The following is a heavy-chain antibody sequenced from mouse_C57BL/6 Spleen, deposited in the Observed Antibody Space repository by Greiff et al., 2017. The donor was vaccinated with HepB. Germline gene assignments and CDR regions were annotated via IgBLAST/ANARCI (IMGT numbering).Heavy chain of an antibody. CDR1: GYTFTSYW. CDR3: ARSNYSNYYYYAMDY. CDR2: IDPSDSET. J-gene: IGHJ4*01. Sequence: QVQLQQPGAELVRPGSSVKLSCKASGYTFTSYWMHWVKQRPIQGLEWIGNIDPSDSETHYNQKFKDKATLTVDKSSSTAYMQLSSLTSEDSAVYYCARSNYSNYYYYAMDYWGQGTSVTVSS. D-gene: IGHD2-5*01. V-gene: IGHV1-52*01.